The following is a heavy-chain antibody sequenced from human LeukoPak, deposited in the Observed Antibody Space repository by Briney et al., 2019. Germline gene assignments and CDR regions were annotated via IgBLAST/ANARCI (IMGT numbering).Heavy chain of an antibody. D-gene: IGHD3-3*01. Sequence: GASVKVSCKASGYTFTGYYMHWVRQAPGQGLEWMGWINPNSGGTNYAQKFQGRVTMTRDTSISTAYMELSRLRSDDTAVYYCARDGVLRFLEWLPTTNYYYYYMDVWGKGTTVTVSS. J-gene: IGHJ6*03. CDR3: ARDGVLRFLEWLPTTNYYYYYMDV. CDR2: INPNSGGT. V-gene: IGHV1-2*02. CDR1: GYTFTGYY.